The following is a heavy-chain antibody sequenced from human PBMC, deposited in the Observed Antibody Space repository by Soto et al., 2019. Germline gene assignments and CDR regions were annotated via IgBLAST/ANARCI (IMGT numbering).Heavy chain of an antibody. V-gene: IGHV4-31*03. CDR2: RYDSGST. J-gene: IGHJ4*02. D-gene: IGHD3-3*01. CDR1: GASIGSGGHY. Sequence: PSETLSLTCTVSGASIGSGGHYWTWIRQHPGKGLEWIGYRYDSGSTYYNPSLQSRVSISVDTSENQFSLKLSSVTAEDTAVYFCAKGSGPHRPYYFDNWGQGTLVTVSS. CDR3: AKGSGPHRPYYFDN.